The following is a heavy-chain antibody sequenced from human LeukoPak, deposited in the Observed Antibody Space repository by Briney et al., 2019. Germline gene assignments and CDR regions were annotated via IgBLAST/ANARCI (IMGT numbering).Heavy chain of an antibody. J-gene: IGHJ6*02. V-gene: IGHV3-74*01. D-gene: IGHD6-13*01. CDR3: AGPIAAADMRDYYYYYGMDV. CDR2: INSDGSST. Sequence: GGSLRLSCAASGLTFSSYWMHWVRQAPGKGLVWVSRINSDGSSTSYADSVKGRFTISRDNAKNTLYLQMNSLRAEDTAVYYCAGPIAAADMRDYYYYYGMDVWGQGTTVTVSS. CDR1: GLTFSSYW.